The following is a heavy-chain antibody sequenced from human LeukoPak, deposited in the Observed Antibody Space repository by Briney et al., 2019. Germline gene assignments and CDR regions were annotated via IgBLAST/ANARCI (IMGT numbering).Heavy chain of an antibody. D-gene: IGHD3-10*01. Sequence: SETLSLTCTVSGGSLSSYYWSWIRQPPGKGLEWIGYIYYSGSTNYNPSLKSRVTISVDTSKNQFSLKLSSVTAADTAVYYCARDKAGVIRYFDLWGRGTLVTVSS. J-gene: IGHJ2*01. CDR2: IYYSGST. V-gene: IGHV4-59*01. CDR1: GGSLSSYY. CDR3: ARDKAGVIRYFDL.